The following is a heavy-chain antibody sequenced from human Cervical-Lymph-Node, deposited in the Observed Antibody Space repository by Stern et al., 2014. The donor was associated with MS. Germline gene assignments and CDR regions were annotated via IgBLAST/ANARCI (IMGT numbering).Heavy chain of an antibody. Sequence: EVQLVESGAELIRPGESLKISCKGSGFKFSIYWIAWVRQMPGKGLEGMGIIYPGDSETRSSPSFQGQVTMSADKSTSTAYLQWSSLNASDTAMYFCARQTTAWASDVWGQGTLVTVSS. V-gene: IGHV5-51*01. CDR2: IYPGDSET. CDR1: GFKFSIYW. J-gene: IGHJ4*02. D-gene: IGHD1-14*01. CDR3: ARQTTAWASDV.